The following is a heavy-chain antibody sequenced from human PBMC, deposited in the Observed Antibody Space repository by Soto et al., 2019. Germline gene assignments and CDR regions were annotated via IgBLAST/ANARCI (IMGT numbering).Heavy chain of an antibody. J-gene: IGHJ4*02. CDR1: GGTFSSYT. CDR2: IIPILGIA. CDR3: ACFLLLQGSYHF. D-gene: IGHD2-21*01. V-gene: IGHV1-69*02. Sequence: QVQLVQSGAEVKKPGSSVKVSCKASGGTFSSYTISWVRQAPGQGIEWMGRIIPILGIANYAQKFQGRGTITPYNSTRTAYMVLSTLSSVHTAVYSFACFLLLQGSYHFSGQGTLVTVSS.